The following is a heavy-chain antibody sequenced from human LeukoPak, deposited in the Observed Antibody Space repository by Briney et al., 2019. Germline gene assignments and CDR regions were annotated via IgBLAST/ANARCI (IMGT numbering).Heavy chain of an antibody. CDR1: GGSISSYY. Sequence: SETLSLTCTVSGGSISSYYWSWIRQPPGKGLEWIGYFYYSGSTNYNPSLKSRVTISVDTSKNQFSLKLSSVTAADTAVYYCARGYDFWSGYFDYWGQGTLVTVSS. J-gene: IGHJ4*02. V-gene: IGHV4-59*01. CDR3: ARGYDFWSGYFDY. CDR2: FYYSGST. D-gene: IGHD3-3*01.